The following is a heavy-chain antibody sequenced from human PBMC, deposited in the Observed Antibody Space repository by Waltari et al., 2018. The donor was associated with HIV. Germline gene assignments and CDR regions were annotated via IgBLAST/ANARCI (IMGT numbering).Heavy chain of an antibody. J-gene: IGHJ4*02. CDR1: GFTFISYA. CDR2: ISFDGSYK. V-gene: IGHV3-30*01. CDR3: ARVGYSSSWAYFDY. Sequence: QVQLVESGGGVVQPGRSLRLSCAASGFTFISYALHWVRQAPGKGLEWVSFISFDGSYKQYADSVKGRFTISRDTSKNTLYLQMNSLRAEDTAVYYCARVGYSSSWAYFDYWGQGTLVTVSS. D-gene: IGHD6-13*01.